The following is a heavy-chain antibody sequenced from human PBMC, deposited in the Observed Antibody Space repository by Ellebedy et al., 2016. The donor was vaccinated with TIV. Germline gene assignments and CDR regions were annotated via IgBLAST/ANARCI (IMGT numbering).Heavy chain of an antibody. J-gene: IGHJ4*02. CDR3: ARRTPNWGFFDY. Sequence: MPSETLSLTCSVSGGSVSSHYWSWIRQPPGKGLEWIAYFFYRGSTNYKPSLKSRVTVSVDTSKNQFSLTLDSVNAAETAVYYCARRTPNWGFFDYWGQGTLLTVSS. V-gene: IGHV4-59*08. D-gene: IGHD7-27*01. CDR2: FFYRGST. CDR1: GGSVSSHY.